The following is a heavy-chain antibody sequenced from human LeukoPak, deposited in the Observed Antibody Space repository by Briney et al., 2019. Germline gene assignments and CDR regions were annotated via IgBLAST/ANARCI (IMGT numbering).Heavy chain of an antibody. CDR1: GYTFTDYA. D-gene: IGHD2-15*01. Sequence: ASVKVSCKASGYTFTDYALHWVRQVPGQRLEWMGWINAGNGNTKYSQKFQGRVTITRDTSASTAYMERSSPRSEDTAVYYCARRLGYCSGGSCGTGGWFDPWGQGTLVTVSS. CDR3: ARRLGYCSGGSCGTGGWFDP. V-gene: IGHV1-3*01. J-gene: IGHJ5*02. CDR2: INAGNGNT.